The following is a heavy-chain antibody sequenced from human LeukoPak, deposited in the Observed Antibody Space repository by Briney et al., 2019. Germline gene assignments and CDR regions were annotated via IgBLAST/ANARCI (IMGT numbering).Heavy chain of an antibody. V-gene: IGHV3-53*01. J-gene: IGHJ5*02. Sequence: GGSLGLSCAASGFTVSDNYMSWVRQAPGRGLEWVSVMYSRGDTYYADSVKGRFTFSRDISKNMLYLQMNGLRPEDTAMYYCARDAPQVPAAGVLASWGQGTLVTVSS. CDR3: ARDAPQVPAAGVLAS. CDR2: MYSRGDT. CDR1: GFTVSDNY. D-gene: IGHD6-13*01.